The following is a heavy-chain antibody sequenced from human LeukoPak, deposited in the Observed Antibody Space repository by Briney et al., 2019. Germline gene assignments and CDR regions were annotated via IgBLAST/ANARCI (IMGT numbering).Heavy chain of an antibody. J-gene: IGHJ4*02. D-gene: IGHD5-12*01. V-gene: IGHV1-69*05. Sequence: SVKVSFKASGGTFSSHAISWVRQAPGQGLEWVGGIIPIFGTTNYAQKFQGRVTITTDESTSTGYMELRSLRSDDTAVYYCARGDSGYDYGFDNWGQGTLVTVSS. CDR3: ARGDSGYDYGFDN. CDR2: IIPIFGTT. CDR1: GGTFSSHA.